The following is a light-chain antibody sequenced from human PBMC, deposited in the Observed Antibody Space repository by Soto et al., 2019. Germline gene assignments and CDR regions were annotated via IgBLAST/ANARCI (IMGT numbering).Light chain of an antibody. Sequence: DIVMTQSPLSLPVTPGEPASISCRSSKSLLYSNGYNYLDWYLQKPGQSPQLLIYLGSNRASGVPDRFSGSGSGTDFTLRISRVEADDVGVYFCMQALQMRTFGQGTKLEIK. J-gene: IGKJ2*01. CDR1: KSLLYSNGYNY. V-gene: IGKV2-28*01. CDR2: LGS. CDR3: MQALQMRT.